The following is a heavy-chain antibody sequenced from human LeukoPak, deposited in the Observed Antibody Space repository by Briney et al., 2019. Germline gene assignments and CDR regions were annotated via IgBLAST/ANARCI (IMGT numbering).Heavy chain of an antibody. D-gene: IGHD5-12*01. V-gene: IGHV4-61*01. CDR1: GYSISTGYF. CDR3: ARGTYSGYDSDYYYYMDV. Sequence: PSETLSLTCTVSGYSISTGYFWGWIRQPPGKGLEWIGYIYYSGSTNYNPSLKSRVTISVDTSKNQFSLKLSSVTAADTAVYYCARGTYSGYDSDYYYYMDVWGKGTTVTISS. J-gene: IGHJ6*03. CDR2: IYYSGST.